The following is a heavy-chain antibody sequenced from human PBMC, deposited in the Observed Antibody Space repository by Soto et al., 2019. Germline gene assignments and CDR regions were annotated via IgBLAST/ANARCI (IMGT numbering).Heavy chain of an antibody. CDR1: GFTFTNAW. J-gene: IGHJ6*02. D-gene: IGHD2-2*01. Sequence: EVQLVESGGGLVKPGVSLRLSCAASGFTFTNAWMNWVRQAPGKGLEWVGRIKSKADGGTADYAAPVKGRFTISRDDSRTTLYLQMNSLKAEDTAVYYCTPGEVPAAAKGYYYYAMNVWSQWTTVPVTS. CDR3: TPGEVPAAAKGYYYYAMNV. V-gene: IGHV3-15*07. CDR2: IKSKADGGTA.